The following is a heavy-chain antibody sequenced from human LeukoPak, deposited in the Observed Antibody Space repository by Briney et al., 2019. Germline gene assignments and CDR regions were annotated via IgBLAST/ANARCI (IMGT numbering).Heavy chain of an antibody. CDR1: GGSISDFY. CDR2: ASATGST. Sequence: PSETLSLTCTVSGGSISDFYWSWIRQPARKGLEYIGRASATGSTSFNPSLQSRVTMSVDTSKSQFSLKLSSVTAADTAVYYCAQVTVGGHFDFWGRGILVTVSS. CDR3: AQVTVGGHFDF. V-gene: IGHV4-4*07. D-gene: IGHD2-15*01. J-gene: IGHJ4*02.